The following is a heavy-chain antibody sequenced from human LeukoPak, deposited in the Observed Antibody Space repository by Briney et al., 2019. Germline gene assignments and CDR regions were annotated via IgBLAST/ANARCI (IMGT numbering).Heavy chain of an antibody. J-gene: IGHJ4*02. CDR2: ISSSSSTI. Sequence: PSETLSLTCTVSGGSISSYYWNWIRQAPGKGLEWVSYISSSSSTIYYADSVKGRFTISRDNAKNSLYLQMNSLRAEDTAVYYCARQPPNPYYYDSSGLAPDYWGQGTLVTVSS. CDR1: GGSISSYY. CDR3: ARQPPNPYYYDSSGLAPDY. V-gene: IGHV3-48*01. D-gene: IGHD3-22*01.